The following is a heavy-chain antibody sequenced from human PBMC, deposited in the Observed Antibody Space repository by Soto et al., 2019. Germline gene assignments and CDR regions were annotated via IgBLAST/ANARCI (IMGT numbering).Heavy chain of an antibody. Sequence: SVKVACKASGGTLRKYVMRWGRRARGQGLEWMGGVIPIFGTSHYAQKFQGRVTIIADESTNTAYMDVSSLRSEDTAVYYCARSSMGVPGARGYYLDLWGQGTPVTVSS. D-gene: IGHD6-19*01. CDR2: VIPIFGTS. J-gene: IGHJ4*02. V-gene: IGHV1-69*13. CDR1: GGTLRKYV. CDR3: ARSSMGVPGARGYYLDL.